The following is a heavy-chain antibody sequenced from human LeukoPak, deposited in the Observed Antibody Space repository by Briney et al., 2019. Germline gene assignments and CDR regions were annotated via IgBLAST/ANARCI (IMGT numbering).Heavy chain of an antibody. CDR1: GGSISDFF. CDR2: IYYSGST. Sequence: QTSETLSLTCTVSGGSISDFFWSWIRQPPGKGLEWIGYIYYSGSTNYNPSLKSRVTISVDTSKNQFSLKLSSVTAADTAVYYCARDKTNWFDPWGQGTLVTVSS. J-gene: IGHJ5*02. V-gene: IGHV4-59*01. CDR3: ARDKTNWFDP.